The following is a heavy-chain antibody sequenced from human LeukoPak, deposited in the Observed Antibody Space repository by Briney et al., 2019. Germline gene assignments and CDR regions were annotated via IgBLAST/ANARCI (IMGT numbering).Heavy chain of an antibody. CDR1: GGSISSGSYY. CDR3: GRNFDY. V-gene: IGHV4-61*02. Sequence: PSETLSLTCTVSGGSISSGSYYWSWIRQPAGKGLEWIGRTHTSGSTNYNPSLKSRVTISVDTSKNQFSLKLSSVTAADTAVYYCGRNFDYWGQGTLVTVSS. CDR2: THTSGST. J-gene: IGHJ4*02.